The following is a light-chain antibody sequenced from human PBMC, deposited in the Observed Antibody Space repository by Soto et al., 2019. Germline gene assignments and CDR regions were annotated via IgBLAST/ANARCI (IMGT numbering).Light chain of an antibody. J-gene: IGKJ1*01. CDR1: QSVSSSY. Sequence: EIVLTQSPGTLSLSPGERATLSCRASQSVSSSYLAWYQQKPGQAPRLLLYGASSRATGIPDRFSGSGSGLDFALSISRLEPEDFAVYYCQQYGSSPWTFGQETNVEIK. CDR2: GAS. V-gene: IGKV3-20*01. CDR3: QQYGSSPWT.